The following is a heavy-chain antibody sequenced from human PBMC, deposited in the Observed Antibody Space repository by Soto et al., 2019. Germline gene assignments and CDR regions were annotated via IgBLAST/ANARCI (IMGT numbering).Heavy chain of an antibody. D-gene: IGHD2-15*01. V-gene: IGHV1-24*01. CDR2: FDPEDGET. J-gene: IGHJ6*02. CDR1: VYTLTELS. Sequence: ASGKVSCKVSVYTLTELSMHWVRQAPGKGLEWMGGFDPEDGETIYAQKFQGRVTMTEDTSTDTAYMELSSLRSEDTAVYYCLAATPDYYYYGMDVWGQGTTVSVSS. CDR3: LAATPDYYYYGMDV.